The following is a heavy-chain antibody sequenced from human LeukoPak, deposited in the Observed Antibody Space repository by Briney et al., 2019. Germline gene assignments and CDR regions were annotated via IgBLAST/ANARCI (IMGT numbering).Heavy chain of an antibody. D-gene: IGHD3-10*01. V-gene: IGHV3-30*18. CDR3: ANEYGSGSSHFDY. Sequence: PGRSLRLSCAASGFIFSNYGMHWVRQAPGKGLGWVAVISYDGGNKYYADSVKGRFTVSRDNSKNTLYLQMNSLRAEDTAVYYCANEYGSGSSHFDYWGQGTLVTVSS. J-gene: IGHJ4*02. CDR1: GFIFSNYG. CDR2: ISYDGGNK.